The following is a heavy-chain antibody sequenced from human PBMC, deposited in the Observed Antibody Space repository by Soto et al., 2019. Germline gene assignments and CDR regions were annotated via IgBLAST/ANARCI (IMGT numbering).Heavy chain of an antibody. CDR1: GYTFTGYY. J-gene: IGHJ4*02. Sequence: AASVKVSCKASGYTFTGYYMHWVRQAPGQGLEWMGWINPNSGGTNYAQKFQGRVTMTRDTSISTAYMELSRLRSDDTAVYYCARGRIRYFDWLGVDYWGQGTLVTVSS. CDR2: INPNSGGT. CDR3: ARGRIRYFDWLGVDY. V-gene: IGHV1-2*02. D-gene: IGHD3-9*01.